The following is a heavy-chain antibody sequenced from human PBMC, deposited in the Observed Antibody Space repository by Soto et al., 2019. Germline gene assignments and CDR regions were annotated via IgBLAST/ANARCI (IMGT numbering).Heavy chain of an antibody. CDR3: TTMSTGTIFGVVIGIHYLGV. D-gene: IGHD3-3*01. J-gene: IGHJ6*03. Sequence: GGSLRLSCAASGFTFSNAWMSWVRQAPGKGLEWVGRIKSKTDGGTTDYAAPVKGRFTISRDDSKNTLYLQMNSLKTEDTAVYYCTTMSTGTIFGVVIGIHYLGVWGKGTTVTVSS. CDR1: GFTFSNAW. V-gene: IGHV3-15*01. CDR2: IKSKTDGGTT.